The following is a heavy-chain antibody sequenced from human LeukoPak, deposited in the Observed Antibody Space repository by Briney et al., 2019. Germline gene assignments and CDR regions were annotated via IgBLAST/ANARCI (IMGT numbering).Heavy chain of an antibody. CDR3: ARGYCSSTSCYGDYCDY. J-gene: IGHJ4*02. CDR2: IKQDGSEK. D-gene: IGHD2-2*01. CDR1: GFTFSSYW. Sequence: PGGSLRLSCAASGFTFSSYWMGWVRQAPGKGLEWVANIKQDGSEKYYVDSVKGRFTISRDNAKNSLYLQINSLRAEDTAVYYCARGYCSSTSCYGDYCDYWGQGTLVTVSS. V-gene: IGHV3-7*01.